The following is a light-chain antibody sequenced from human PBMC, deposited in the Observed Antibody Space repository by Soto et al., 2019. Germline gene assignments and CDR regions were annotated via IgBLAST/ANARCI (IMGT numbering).Light chain of an antibody. CDR3: QQHDNLPLT. Sequence: DIVMTQSPASMAVSLRERVTINCKSSESVLYSSNNKNYLAWYQQKPGKAPKLLIYDASNLETGVPSRFSGSRSGTNFTLTISSLQPEDIATYYCQQHDNLPLTFGGGTKVDIK. V-gene: IGKV4-1*01. J-gene: IGKJ4*01. CDR2: DAS. CDR1: ESVLYSSNNKNY.